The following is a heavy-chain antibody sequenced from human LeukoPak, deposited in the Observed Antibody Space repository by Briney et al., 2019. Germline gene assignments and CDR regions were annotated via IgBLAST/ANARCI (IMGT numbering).Heavy chain of an antibody. CDR3: AKDSRTRTYYFGSGGDFDH. Sequence: GGSLRLSCAASGFTFSSYAMNWVRQAPGKGLEWVSAISGSGGSTYYTDSVKGRFTVSRDNSKNTLYLQMNSLRVEDTAVYYCAKDSRTRTYYFGSGGDFDHWGQGTLVTVSS. CDR2: ISGSGGST. V-gene: IGHV3-23*01. J-gene: IGHJ4*02. CDR1: GFTFSSYA. D-gene: IGHD3-10*01.